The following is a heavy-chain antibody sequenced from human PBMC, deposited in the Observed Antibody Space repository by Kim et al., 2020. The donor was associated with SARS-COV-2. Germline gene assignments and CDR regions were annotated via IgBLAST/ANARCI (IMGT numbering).Heavy chain of an antibody. D-gene: IGHD6-19*01. CDR2: IYYSGST. Sequence: SETLSLTCTVSGGSISSSSYYWGWIRQPPGKGLEWIGSIYYSGSTYYNPSLKSRVTISVDTSKNQFSLKLSSVTAADTAVYYCARRITLDSSGGSMIPASAFDIWGQGTMVTVSS. CDR1: GGSISSSSYY. CDR3: ARRITLDSSGGSMIPASAFDI. V-gene: IGHV4-39*01. J-gene: IGHJ3*02.